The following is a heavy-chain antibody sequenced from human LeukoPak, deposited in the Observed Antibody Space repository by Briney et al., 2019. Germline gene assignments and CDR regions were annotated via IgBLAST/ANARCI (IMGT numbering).Heavy chain of an antibody. CDR1: GFTFDDYG. J-gene: IGHJ4*02. CDR3: ARGHIDYAFDC. CDR2: INWNGGST. D-gene: IGHD4-17*01. Sequence: GGSLRLSCAASGFTFDDYGMRWVRQAPGKGLEWVSGINWNGGSTGYADSVKGRFTISRDNAKKSLDLQMNSLRAEDTALYYCARGHIDYAFDCWGQGTLVTVSS. V-gene: IGHV3-20*04.